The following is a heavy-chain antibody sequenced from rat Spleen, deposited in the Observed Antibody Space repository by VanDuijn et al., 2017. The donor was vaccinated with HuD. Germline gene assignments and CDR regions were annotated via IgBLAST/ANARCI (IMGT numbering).Heavy chain of an antibody. J-gene: IGHJ4*01. D-gene: IGHD1-12*02. Sequence: EVKLVESGGGLVQPGRSLKLSCAASGFTFSNYYMAWVRQAPTKGLEWVAYISSGGGSTYYRDSVKGRFTISRDNAKSTQSLQMDSLRSEDTATYYCATDGYYDGTYYSVYVMDDWGQGASVTVSS. CDR1: GFTFSNYY. CDR3: ATDGYYDGTYYSVYVMDD. CDR2: ISSGGGST. V-gene: IGHV5-27*01.